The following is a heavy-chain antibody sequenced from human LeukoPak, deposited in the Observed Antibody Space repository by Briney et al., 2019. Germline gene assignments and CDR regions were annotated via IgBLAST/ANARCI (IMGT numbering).Heavy chain of an antibody. V-gene: IGHV4-59*01. CDR2: IHDSGTT. J-gene: IGHJ6*03. CDR1: GGSISRYY. Sequence: SETLSLTCTVSGGSISRYYWSWIRQPPGKGLECFGYIHDSGTTNYNPSLKSRVTISVDTSKNQFSLKLSSVTAADTAVYYCARVSWFPGTSYYYMDVWGKGTTVTVSS. D-gene: IGHD1-1*01. CDR3: ARVSWFPGTSYYYMDV.